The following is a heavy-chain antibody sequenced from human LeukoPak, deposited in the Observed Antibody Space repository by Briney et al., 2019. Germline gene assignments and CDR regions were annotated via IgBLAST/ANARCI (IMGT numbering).Heavy chain of an antibody. Sequence: SETLSLTCTVSGGSISSSSYYWGWIRQPPGKGLEWIGSIYYSGSTYYNPSLKSRVTISVDTSKNQFSLKLSSVTAADTAVYYCARVETGATVDYWGQGTLVTVS. V-gene: IGHV4-39*07. D-gene: IGHD1-26*01. CDR2: IYYSGST. J-gene: IGHJ4*02. CDR1: GGSISSSSYY. CDR3: ARVETGATVDY.